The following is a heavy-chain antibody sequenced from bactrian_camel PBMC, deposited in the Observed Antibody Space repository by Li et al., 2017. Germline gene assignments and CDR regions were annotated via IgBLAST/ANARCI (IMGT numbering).Heavy chain of an antibody. CDR1: GFTFSNYA. CDR2: INSGGILT. D-gene: IGHD2*01. J-gene: IGHJ6*01. Sequence: VQLVESGGGLVQPGGSLRLSCAASGFTFSNYAMGWVRQAPGKGLEWVSSINSGGILTYYSDSVKGHFTISRNNAKNTVVPQLNSLKTDDMAMYFCVKAGGCGGYAYTGGPDFAYWGQGTQVTVS. CDR3: VKAGGCGGYAYTGGPDFAY. V-gene: IGHV3S40*01.